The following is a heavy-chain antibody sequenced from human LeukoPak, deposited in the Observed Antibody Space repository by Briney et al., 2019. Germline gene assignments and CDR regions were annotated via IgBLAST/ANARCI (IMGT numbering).Heavy chain of an antibody. D-gene: IGHD3-10*01. Sequence: SETLSLTCTVSGHSISSGYYWGWIRQSPGKGLEWIGNIYHSGSTYYNPSLKSRVTISVDTSKNQFSLKLSSVTAADTAVYYCAREGSGSPQPFDAFDIWGQGTMVTVSS. J-gene: IGHJ3*02. CDR2: IYHSGST. CDR3: AREGSGSPQPFDAFDI. V-gene: IGHV4-38-2*02. CDR1: GHSISSGYY.